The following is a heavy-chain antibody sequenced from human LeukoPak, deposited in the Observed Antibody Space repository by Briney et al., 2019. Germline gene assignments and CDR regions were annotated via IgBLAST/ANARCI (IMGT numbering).Heavy chain of an antibody. D-gene: IGHD3-3*02. CDR3: ARISSPGYFDY. CDR2: IRQDGSDK. CDR1: GFTFTNHW. V-gene: IGHV3-7*01. Sequence: GGSLRLSCAASGFTFTNHWMTWVRQAPGKGLEWVAYIRQDGSDKYYVDSVKGRFTISRDNAKNSLYLQLSSLRAEDTAVYYCARISSPGYFDYWGQGTLVTVSS. J-gene: IGHJ4*02.